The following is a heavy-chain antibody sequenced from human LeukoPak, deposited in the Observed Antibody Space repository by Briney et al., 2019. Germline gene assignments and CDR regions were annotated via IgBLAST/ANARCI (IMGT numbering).Heavy chain of an antibody. Sequence: GGSLRLSCAGSGFPFSSHGMNWVRQAPGKGLEWVSYISSTSSNIAYADSVKGRFTISRDNVKNSLYLQINSLRVEETSVYYCWRGGAARPDYWGQETLVTVSS. J-gene: IGHJ4*02. V-gene: IGHV3-48*04. CDR1: GFPFSSHG. D-gene: IGHD6-6*01. CDR3: WRGGAARPDY. CDR2: ISSTSSNI.